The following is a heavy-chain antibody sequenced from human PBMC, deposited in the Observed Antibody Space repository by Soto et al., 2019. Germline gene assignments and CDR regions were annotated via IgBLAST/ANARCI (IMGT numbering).Heavy chain of an antibody. Sequence: QVQLVQSGAEVKKPGASVKVSCKTSGYTFTNFGLSWVRQAPGQGLEWMGWVRAYNGNTNYAQNFQGRVTMTTDTPTSPPYMPPRGLRSSDTAMYSCAHGRAPTASWGPGPLLTVSS. CDR3: AHGRAPTAS. V-gene: IGHV1-18*01. J-gene: IGHJ5*02. CDR2: VRAYNGNT. D-gene: IGHD2-21*02. CDR1: GYTFTNFG.